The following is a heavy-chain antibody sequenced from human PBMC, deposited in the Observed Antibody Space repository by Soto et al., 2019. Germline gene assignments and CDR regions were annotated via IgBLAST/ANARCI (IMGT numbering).Heavy chain of an antibody. CDR1: GGTFSSYA. J-gene: IGHJ3*02. Sequence: SVKVSCKASGGTFSSYAISWVRQAPGQGLEWMGGIIPIFGTANYAQKFQGRVTVTADESTSTAYMELSSLRSEDTAVYYCARDRYSSGWYAGEAFDIWGQGTMVTVSS. V-gene: IGHV1-69*13. CDR2: IIPIFGTA. CDR3: ARDRYSSGWYAGEAFDI. D-gene: IGHD6-19*01.